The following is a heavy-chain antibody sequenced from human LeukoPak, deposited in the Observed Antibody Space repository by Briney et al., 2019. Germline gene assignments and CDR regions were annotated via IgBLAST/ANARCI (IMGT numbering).Heavy chain of an antibody. Sequence: ASVKVSCKASGYTFTDYYMHWVRQAPGQGLEWMGWINPNSGDTRYAQSFQGRVTMTRDTSINTAYMEVSRLRSDDTAVYYCAKYSLPYYYGSGSYRSYFDYWGQGTLVTVSS. CDR2: INPNSGDT. CDR3: AKYSLPYYYGSGSYRSYFDY. CDR1: GYTFTDYY. D-gene: IGHD3-10*01. J-gene: IGHJ4*02. V-gene: IGHV1-2*02.